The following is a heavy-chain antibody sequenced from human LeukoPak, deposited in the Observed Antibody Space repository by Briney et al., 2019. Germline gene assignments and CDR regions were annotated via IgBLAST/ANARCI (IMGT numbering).Heavy chain of an antibody. D-gene: IGHD6-13*01. CDR1: GDSISSGSYY. CDR3: ASRHSKQQPYYYYMDI. CDR2: IYSNGDT. J-gene: IGHJ6*03. V-gene: IGHV4-61*02. Sequence: ILSLTCTVSGDSISSGSYYWSWIRQPAGKGLEWIGRIYSNGDTKFNPSLKSRVTISLDTSKNQFSLKLSSATAADTAVYYCASRHSKQQPYYYYMDIWGKGTTVTVSS.